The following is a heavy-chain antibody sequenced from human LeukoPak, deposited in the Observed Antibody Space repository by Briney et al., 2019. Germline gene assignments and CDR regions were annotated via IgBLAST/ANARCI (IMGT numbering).Heavy chain of an antibody. CDR3: AREGDYGDYPGGH. CDR1: GLTFSSYW. V-gene: IGHV3-7*01. J-gene: IGHJ4*02. D-gene: IGHD4-17*01. Sequence: QAGGSLRLSCAASGLTFSSYWMSWARQAPGKGLEWVANIKQDGSEENYVDSVKGRFTISRDNAKNSLYLQMNSLRAEDTAVYYCAREGDYGDYPGGHWGQGTLVTVSS. CDR2: IKQDGSEE.